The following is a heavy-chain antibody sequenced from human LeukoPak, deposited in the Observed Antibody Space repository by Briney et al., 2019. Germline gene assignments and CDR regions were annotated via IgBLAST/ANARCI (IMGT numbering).Heavy chain of an antibody. J-gene: IGHJ6*03. CDR2: ISSSSSYI. CDR3: ARMAWELRHYYYYMDV. CDR1: GFTFSSYS. D-gene: IGHD1-26*01. Sequence: GGSLRLSCAASGFTFSSYSMNWVRQAPGKGLEWVSSISSSSSYIYYADSVKGRFTISRDNAKNSLYLQMSSLRAEDTAVYYCARMAWELRHYYYYMDVWGKGTTVTVSS. V-gene: IGHV3-21*01.